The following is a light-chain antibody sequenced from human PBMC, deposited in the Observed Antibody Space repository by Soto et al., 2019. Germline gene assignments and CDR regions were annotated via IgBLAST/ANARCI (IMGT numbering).Light chain of an antibody. Sequence: QSVLTQPPSASGTPGQRVTISCSGSSSNIGRNTVNWYQQLPGTAPKLLIYSDNQRPSGVPDRFSASKSGTSASLAISGLQSEHEADYYCAAWDDSLKGVVFGGGTQLTVL. J-gene: IGLJ3*02. V-gene: IGLV1-44*01. CDR2: SDN. CDR3: AAWDDSLKGVV. CDR1: SSNIGRNT.